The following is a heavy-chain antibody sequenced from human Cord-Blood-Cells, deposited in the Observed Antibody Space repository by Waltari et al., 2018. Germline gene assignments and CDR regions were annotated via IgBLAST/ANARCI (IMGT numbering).Heavy chain of an antibody. Sequence: QVQLVQAGAEVKQPGASVEGSCKVSGSTLTEFFIHWVRQAPEKGLEWMGGFDAEDGETIYAQKFQGRVTMTEDTSTDTAYMELSSLRSEDTAVYYCATELEYSSSSGRAFDIWGQGTMVTVSS. CDR1: GSTLTEFF. CDR3: ATELEYSSSSGRAFDI. V-gene: IGHV1-24*01. D-gene: IGHD6-6*01. J-gene: IGHJ3*02. CDR2: FDAEDGET.